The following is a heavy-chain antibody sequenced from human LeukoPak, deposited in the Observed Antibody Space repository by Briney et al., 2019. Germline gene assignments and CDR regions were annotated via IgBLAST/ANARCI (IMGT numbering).Heavy chain of an antibody. D-gene: IGHD3-16*01. CDR1: GFTFSSYS. CDR2: ISSSSSYI. V-gene: IGHV3-21*01. Sequence: GGSLRLSCAVSGFTFSSYSMNWVRQAPGRGLEWVSSISSSSSYIYYADSVKGRFTISRDNAKNSLFLQMNSLRADDTAVYYCAREGQGDTKDCWGQGTLATVSS. CDR3: AREGQGDTKDC. J-gene: IGHJ4*02.